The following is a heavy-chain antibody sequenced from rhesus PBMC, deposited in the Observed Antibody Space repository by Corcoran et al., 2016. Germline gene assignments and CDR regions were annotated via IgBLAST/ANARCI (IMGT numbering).Heavy chain of an antibody. Sequence: QVQLQESGPGLVKPSETLSLTCAVSGGSISDDYYWSLIRQPPGKGLEWIGYIYGSGGGTNSNPSLENRVTISIDTSKNQVSLKLSSVTAADTAVYYCTKIQWVQLAAVIFYFDYWGQGVLVTVSS. J-gene: IGHJ4*01. V-gene: IGHV4-106*01. CDR1: GGSISDDYY. D-gene: IGHD5-24*01. CDR3: TKIQWVQLAAVIFYFDY. CDR2: IYGSGGGT.